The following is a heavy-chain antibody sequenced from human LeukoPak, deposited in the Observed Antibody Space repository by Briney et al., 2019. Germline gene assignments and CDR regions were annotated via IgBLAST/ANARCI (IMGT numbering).Heavy chain of an antibody. Sequence: SRTLSLTFAISGDTISRNYAGWKWLRLSPTRELEWLGSVYYTSKWYNDYAVSVKGRITINPDTSKNQFSLQLSSVTPEDTAVYYCARQASWGFGWYFDLWGRGTLVTVSS. D-gene: IGHD1-26*01. V-gene: IGHV6-1*01. CDR1: GDTISRNYAG. CDR2: VYYTSKWYN. CDR3: ARQASWGFGWYFDL. J-gene: IGHJ2*01.